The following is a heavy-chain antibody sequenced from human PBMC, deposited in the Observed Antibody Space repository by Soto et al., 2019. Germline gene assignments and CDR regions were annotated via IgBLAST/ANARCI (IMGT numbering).Heavy chain of an antibody. Sequence: QVQLVESGGGVVQPGRSLRLSCAASGFTFSSHGMHWVRQDPGKGLEWVAVISYDGSNKYYADSVKGRFTISRDNSKNTLYLQMNSLRAEDTAVYYCASIWFGELLRDYWGQGTLVTVSS. CDR1: GFTFSSHG. J-gene: IGHJ4*02. CDR2: ISYDGSNK. V-gene: IGHV3-30*03. CDR3: ASIWFGELLRDY. D-gene: IGHD3-10*01.